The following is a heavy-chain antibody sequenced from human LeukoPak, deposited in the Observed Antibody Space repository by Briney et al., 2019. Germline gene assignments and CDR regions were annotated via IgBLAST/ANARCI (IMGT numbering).Heavy chain of an antibody. CDR1: GFTFSSYS. V-gene: IGHV3-48*02. J-gene: IGHJ6*02. CDR2: ISSSSSTI. Sequence: PGGSLRLSCAASGFTFSSYSMNWVRQAPGKGLKWFSYISSSSSTIYYADPVKGRFTTSRDNAKNSLYLQMNSLRDEDTAVYYSARDCIVVVVAAYYYYGMDVWGQGTTVTVSS. D-gene: IGHD2-15*01. CDR3: ARDCIVVVVAAYYYYGMDV.